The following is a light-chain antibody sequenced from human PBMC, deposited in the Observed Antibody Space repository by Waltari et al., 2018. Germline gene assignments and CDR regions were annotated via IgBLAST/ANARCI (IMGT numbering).Light chain of an antibody. V-gene: IGKV4-1*01. CDR1: QSVLYSYNNKNY. CDR3: QQYYTTPMYT. CDR2: WAS. Sequence: DIVMTQSPDSLAVSLGERATINCKSSQSVLYSYNNKNYLAWYQQKPGQPPKLLIYWASTRESGVPDRFSGSGSGTDFTLTISSLQAEDVAVYYCQQYYTTPMYTFGHGTKLEIK. J-gene: IGKJ2*01.